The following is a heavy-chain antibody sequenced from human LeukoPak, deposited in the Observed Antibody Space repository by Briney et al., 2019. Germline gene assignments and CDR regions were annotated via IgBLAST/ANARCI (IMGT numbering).Heavy chain of an antibody. Sequence: GSLRLSCAASGFTFSSYAMSWVRQAPGKGLEWIGSIYYSGSTYYNPSLKSRVTISVDTSKNQFSLKLSSVTAADTAVYYCARYFGTTGTPNYWGQGTLVTVSS. V-gene: IGHV4-39*01. D-gene: IGHD1-1*01. J-gene: IGHJ4*02. CDR3: ARYFGTTGTPNY. CDR1: GFTFSSYA. CDR2: IYYSGST.